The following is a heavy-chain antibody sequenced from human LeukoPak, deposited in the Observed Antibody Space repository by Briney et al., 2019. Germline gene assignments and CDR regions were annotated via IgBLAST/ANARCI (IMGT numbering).Heavy chain of an antibody. CDR3: ARDHYYSDSSGYDFDY. D-gene: IGHD3-22*01. V-gene: IGHV3-21*01. CDR1: GFTFSNYP. Sequence: GGSLRLSCAASGFTFSNYPMNWVRQAPGKGLGWVSLISGGSDYIYYAASVKGRFTVSRDNAKNSLFLQMNSLRAEDTAVYYCARDHYYSDSSGYDFDYWGQGTLVTVSS. CDR2: ISGGSDYI. J-gene: IGHJ4*02.